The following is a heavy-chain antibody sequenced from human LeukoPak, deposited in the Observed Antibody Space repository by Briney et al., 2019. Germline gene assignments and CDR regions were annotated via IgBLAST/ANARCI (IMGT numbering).Heavy chain of an antibody. J-gene: IGHJ4*02. D-gene: IGHD5-24*01. CDR2: IKQDGSEK. V-gene: IGHV3-7*04. CDR3: ARTRWLQSRYYFEY. CDR1: GFTLSSYW. Sequence: GGSLRLSCAASGFTLSSYWMSWVRQAPGKGLERVANIKQDGSEKYYMDSVKGRFTISGDNAKNSLDLQMNSLRAEDTAVYYCARTRWLQSRYYFEYWGQGTLITVSS.